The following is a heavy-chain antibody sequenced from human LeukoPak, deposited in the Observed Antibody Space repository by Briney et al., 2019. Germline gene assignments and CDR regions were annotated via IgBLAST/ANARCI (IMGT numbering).Heavy chain of an antibody. CDR2: ISAYNGNT. Sequence: ASVKVSCKASGYTFTSYGISWVRQAPGQGLEWMGWISAYNGNTNYAQKLQGRVTMTTDTSTSTAYMELRSLRSDDTAVYYCARGATYYDFWSGYYLYYFDCWGQGTLVTVSS. J-gene: IGHJ4*02. CDR3: ARGATYYDFWSGYYLYYFDC. V-gene: IGHV1-18*01. CDR1: GYTFTSYG. D-gene: IGHD3-3*01.